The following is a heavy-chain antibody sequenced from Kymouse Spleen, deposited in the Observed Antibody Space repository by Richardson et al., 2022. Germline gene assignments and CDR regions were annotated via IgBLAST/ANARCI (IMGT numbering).Heavy chain of an antibody. D-gene: IGHD3-3*01. Sequence: QVQLVESGGGVVQPGRSLRLSCAASGFTFSSYGMHWVRQAPGKGLEWVAVIWYDGSNKYYADSVKGRFTISRDNSKNTLYLQMNSLRAEDTAVYYCARESPDYDFWSGSHYYYYGMDVWGQGTTVTVSS. CDR3: ARESPDYDFWSGSHYYYYGMDV. J-gene: IGHJ6*02. V-gene: IGHV3-33*01. CDR2: IWYDGSNK. CDR1: GFTFSSYG.